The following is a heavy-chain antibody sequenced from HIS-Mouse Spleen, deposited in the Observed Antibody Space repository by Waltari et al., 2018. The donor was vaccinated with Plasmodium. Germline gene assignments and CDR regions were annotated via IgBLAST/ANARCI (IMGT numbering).Heavy chain of an antibody. D-gene: IGHD3-10*01. CDR1: GGSFSGYY. CDR3: ARGLRGHYWYFDL. J-gene: IGHJ2*01. V-gene: IGHV4-34*01. CDR2: INHSGST. Sequence: QVQLQQWGAGLLKPSETLSLTCAVYGGSFSGYYLGWIRPPPGKGLEWIGEINHSGSTNYNPSLKSRVTISVDTSKNQFSLKLSSVTAADTAVYYCARGLRGHYWYFDLWGRGTLVTVSS.